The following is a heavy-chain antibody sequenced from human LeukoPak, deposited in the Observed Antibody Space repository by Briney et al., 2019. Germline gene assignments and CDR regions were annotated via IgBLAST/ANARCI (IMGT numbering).Heavy chain of an antibody. CDR2: INLNSGGT. V-gene: IGHV1-2*02. J-gene: IGHJ4*02. D-gene: IGHD3-10*01. Sequence: ASVKVSCKASGYTFTGYYMHWVRQAPGQGLEWMGWINLNSGGTNYAQKFQGRVTMTRDTSISTAYMELSRLRSDDTAVYYCARHPYGGSGSYYPTDYWGQGTPVTVSS. CDR1: GYTFTGYY. CDR3: ARHPYGGSGSYYPTDY.